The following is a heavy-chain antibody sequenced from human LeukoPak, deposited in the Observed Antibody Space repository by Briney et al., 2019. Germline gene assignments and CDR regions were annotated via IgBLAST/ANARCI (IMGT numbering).Heavy chain of an antibody. CDR2: ISLSGTTI. CDR3: ARVGVGTVTTWDY. D-gene: IGHD4-17*01. CDR1: GFTFSNYE. Sequence: GGSLRLSCAASGFTFSNYEMNWVRQAPGKGLEWVSYISLSGTTIYYADSVKGRFTIPRDNAKNSLYLQMNSLRAEDTAVYYCARVGVGTVTTWDYWGQGTLVTVSS. V-gene: IGHV3-48*03. J-gene: IGHJ4*02.